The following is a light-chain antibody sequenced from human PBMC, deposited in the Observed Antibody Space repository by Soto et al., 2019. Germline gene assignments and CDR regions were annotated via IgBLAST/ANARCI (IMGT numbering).Light chain of an antibody. CDR2: SAY. CDR1: QSVSSN. J-gene: IGKJ4*01. Sequence: EIVMTQSPATLSVSPGERATLSCRASQSVSSNLAWYQQKPGQAPRLLIYSAYARANCITYRFSGSGSGTEFTITISSLQSEDFAVYYCQQYNNWPPLTFGGGTTVEIK. CDR3: QQYNNWPPLT. V-gene: IGKV3-15*01.